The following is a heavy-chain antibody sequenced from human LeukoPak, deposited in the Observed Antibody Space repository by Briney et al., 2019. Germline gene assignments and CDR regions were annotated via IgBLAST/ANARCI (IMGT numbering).Heavy chain of an antibody. CDR2: IYYSGST. V-gene: IGHV4-31*03. CDR1: GGSISSGGYY. D-gene: IGHD5-24*01. J-gene: IGHJ4*02. CDR3: ARGRRDGYNLNY. Sequence: SETLSLTCTVSGGSISSGGYYWSWIRQHPGKGLEWIGYIYYSGSTYYNPSLKSRVTISVETSKNQFSLKLSSVTAADTAVYYCARGRRDGYNLNYWGQGTLVTVSS.